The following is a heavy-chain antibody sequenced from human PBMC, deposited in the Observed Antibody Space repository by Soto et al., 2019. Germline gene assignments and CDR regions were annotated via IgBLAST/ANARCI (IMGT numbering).Heavy chain of an antibody. CDR2: IDPSDSYT. Sequence: PGESLKISCKGSGYSFTSYWISWVRQMPGKGLEWMGRIDPSDSYTNYSPSFQGHVTISADKSISTAYLQWSSLKASDTAMYYCASYSSSWTYFDYWGQGTLVTVSS. V-gene: IGHV5-10-1*01. CDR3: ASYSSSWTYFDY. J-gene: IGHJ4*02. D-gene: IGHD6-13*01. CDR1: GYSFTSYW.